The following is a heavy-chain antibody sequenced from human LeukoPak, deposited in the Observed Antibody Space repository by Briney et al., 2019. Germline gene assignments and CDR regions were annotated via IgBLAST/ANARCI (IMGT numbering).Heavy chain of an antibody. CDR3: ARGVAWGYYYDSSGSPGYYFDY. CDR1: GGSISSGGYS. D-gene: IGHD3-22*01. V-gene: IGHV4-30-2*01. Sequence: PSENLSLTCAVSGGSISSGGYSWSWIRQPPGKGLEWIGYIYHSGSTYYNPSLKSRVTISVDRSKNQFSLKLSSVTAADTAVYYCARGVAWGYYYDSSGSPGYYFDYWGQGTLVTVST. CDR2: IYHSGST. J-gene: IGHJ4*02.